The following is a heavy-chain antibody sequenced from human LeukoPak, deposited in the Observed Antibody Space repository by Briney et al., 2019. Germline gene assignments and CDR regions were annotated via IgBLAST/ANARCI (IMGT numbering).Heavy chain of an antibody. V-gene: IGHV3-30*04. CDR2: ISYDGSVL. D-gene: IGHD2-21*02. CDR3: ARATAPYFYMDV. J-gene: IGHJ6*03. CDR1: GFTFSSYA. Sequence: GESLKISCAASGFTFSSYAMHWVRQAPGKGLEWVSVISYDGSVLYYADSVKGRLTISRDNSKNALYLQMNSPRTEDTAVYYCARATAPYFYMDVWGKGTTVTISS.